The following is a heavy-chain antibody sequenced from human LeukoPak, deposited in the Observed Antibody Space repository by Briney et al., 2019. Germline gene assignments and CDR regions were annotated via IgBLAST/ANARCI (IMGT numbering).Heavy chain of an antibody. CDR2: VSQSGNP. J-gene: IGHJ6*03. CDR1: GGSISSSKW. V-gene: IGHV4-4*02. D-gene: IGHD6-13*01. Sequence: PSGTLSLTCTVSGGSISSSKWWSWVRQPPGKGLEWLGEVSQSGNPNYSPSLKSRVTISGDTSKNQFSLRLSSVTAADTAVYYCARASYSSIGRNYYYYMDVWGKGTTVTVSS. CDR3: ARASYSSIGRNYYYYMDV.